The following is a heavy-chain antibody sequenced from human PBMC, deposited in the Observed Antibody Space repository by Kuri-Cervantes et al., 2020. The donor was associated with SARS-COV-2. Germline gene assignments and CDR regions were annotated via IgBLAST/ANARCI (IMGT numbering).Heavy chain of an antibody. D-gene: IGHD4-23*01. Sequence: SETLSLTCTVSGYSISSGYYWGWIRQPPGKGLEWIGSIYHSGSTYYNPSLKSRVTISVDTSKNQFSLKLSSVTAADTAVYYCARAGWYGGGIRHPYYYMDVWGKGTTVTVSS. CDR2: IYHSGST. CDR3: ARAGWYGGGIRHPYYYMDV. V-gene: IGHV4-38-2*02. CDR1: GYSISSGYY. J-gene: IGHJ6*03.